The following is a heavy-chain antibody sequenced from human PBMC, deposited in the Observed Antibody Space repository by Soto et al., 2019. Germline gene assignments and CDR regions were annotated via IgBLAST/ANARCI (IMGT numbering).Heavy chain of an antibody. V-gene: IGHV4-4*02. D-gene: IGHD6-13*01. CDR1: GGSISSSNW. CDR2: IYHSGST. J-gene: IGHJ4*02. CDR3: ARRRYSSSWYGFDY. Sequence: SETLSLTCAVSGGSISSSNWWSWVRQPPGKGLEWIGEIYHSGSTNYNPSLKSRVTISVDKSKNQFSLKLSSVTAADTAVYYCARRRYSSSWYGFDYWGQGTLVTVSS.